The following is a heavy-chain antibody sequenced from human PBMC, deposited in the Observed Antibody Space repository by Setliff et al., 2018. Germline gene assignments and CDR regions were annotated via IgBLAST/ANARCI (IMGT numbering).Heavy chain of an antibody. D-gene: IGHD3-3*01. CDR2: ISAYNGNT. CDR1: GYTFTSYG. J-gene: IGHJ3*02. Sequence: ASVKVSCKASGYTFTSYGISWVRQAPGQGLEWMGRISAYNGNTNYAQKLQGRVTMTTDTSTSTAYMELRSLRSDDTAVYYCARERGIAVAGWGTTITIFGVVITDAFDIWGQGTMVTVSS. V-gene: IGHV1-18*01. CDR3: ARERGIAVAGWGTTITIFGVVITDAFDI.